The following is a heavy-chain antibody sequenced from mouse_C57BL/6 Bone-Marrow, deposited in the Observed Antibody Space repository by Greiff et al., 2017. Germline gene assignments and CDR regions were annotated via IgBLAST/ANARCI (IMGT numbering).Heavy chain of an antibody. J-gene: IGHJ2*01. CDR3: AIGIYYDYDFDY. CDR1: GYTFTDYY. V-gene: IGHV1-26*01. CDR2: INPNNGGT. D-gene: IGHD2-4*01. Sequence: EVQLQQSGPELVKPGASVKISCKASGYTFTDYYMNWVKQSHGKSLEWIGDINPNNGGTSYNQKFKGKATLTVDKSSSSAYMELRSLTSEDSAVYYCAIGIYYDYDFDYWGQGTTLTVSS.